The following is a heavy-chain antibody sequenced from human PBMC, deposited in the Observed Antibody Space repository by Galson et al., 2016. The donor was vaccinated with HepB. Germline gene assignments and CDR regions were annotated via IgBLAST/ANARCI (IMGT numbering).Heavy chain of an antibody. J-gene: IGHJ4*02. V-gene: IGHV3-48*02. CDR3: ARDDYFRLGY. CDR2: ITRSSDTM. Sequence: SLRLSCAASGFILSVYNMNWARQAPGKGLEWIAWITRSSDTMYYADSVKGRFTISRDNAKNSLYLEMNSLRDEDTAVYYCARDDYFRLGYWGQGTLVTVSS. CDR1: GFILSVYN. D-gene: IGHD3-16*01.